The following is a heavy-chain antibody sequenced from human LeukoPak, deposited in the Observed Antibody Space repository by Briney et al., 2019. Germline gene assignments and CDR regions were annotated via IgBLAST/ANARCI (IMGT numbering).Heavy chain of an antibody. Sequence: PSVKVSCKASGGTFSSYAISWVRQAPGQGLEWMGGIIPIFGTANYAQKFQGRVTITTDESTSTAYMELSSLRPEDTAVYYCARGPPMVYYYYMDVWGKGSTVTVSS. CDR1: GGTFSSYA. CDR3: ARGPPMVYYYYMDV. J-gene: IGHJ6*03. V-gene: IGHV1-69*05. D-gene: IGHD3-10*01. CDR2: IIPIFGTA.